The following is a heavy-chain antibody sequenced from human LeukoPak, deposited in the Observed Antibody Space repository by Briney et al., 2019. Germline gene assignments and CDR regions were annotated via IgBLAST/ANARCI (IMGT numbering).Heavy chain of an antibody. Sequence: ASVKVSCKASGYTFTGYYMHWVRQAPGPGLEWMGWINPNSGGTNYAQKFQGRVTMTRDTSISTAYMELSSLRSDDTAVYYCARGDSGYNYFDYWGQGTLVTVSS. V-gene: IGHV1-2*02. J-gene: IGHJ4*02. CDR3: ARGDSGYNYFDY. CDR2: INPNSGGT. D-gene: IGHD5-12*01. CDR1: GYTFTGYY.